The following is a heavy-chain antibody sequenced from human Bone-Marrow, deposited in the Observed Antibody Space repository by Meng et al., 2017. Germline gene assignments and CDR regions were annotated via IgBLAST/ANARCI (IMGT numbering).Heavy chain of an antibody. V-gene: IGHV6-1*01. CDR2: TYYRSRWYK. D-gene: IGHD2-15*01. CDR3: ARGTATLDF. J-gene: IGHJ4*01. CDR1: GDSVSSNSVA. Sequence: SQTLSITCAISGDSVSSNSVAWNWIRQSPSIGLEWLGRTYYRSRWYKDYAVSVKSRITINPDTSKNEFSLQLNSVTPEDTAVYFCARGTATLDFWGHGTLVTVSS.